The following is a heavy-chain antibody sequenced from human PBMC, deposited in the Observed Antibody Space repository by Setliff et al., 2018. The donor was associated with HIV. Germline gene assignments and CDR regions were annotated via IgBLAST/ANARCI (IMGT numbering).Heavy chain of an antibody. V-gene: IGHV1-69*13. CDR1: GGTFISYP. CDR3: ARDLYYYGSGSPNYYYYYGMDV. Sequence: GASVKVSCKASGGTFISYPINWVRQAPGQGLEWVGGIMPIIGTVDYAQKFQGRVTITADEATSTVYMELSSLRSEDTAVYYCARDLYYYGSGSPNYYYYYGMDVWGQGTTVTVSS. D-gene: IGHD3-10*01. J-gene: IGHJ6*02. CDR2: IMPIIGTV.